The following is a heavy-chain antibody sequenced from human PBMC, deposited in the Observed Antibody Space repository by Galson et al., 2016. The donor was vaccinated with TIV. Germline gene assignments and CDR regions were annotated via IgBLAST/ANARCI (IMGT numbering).Heavy chain of an antibody. CDR2: INDDGSNK. CDR1: GFTLRKYW. CDR3: ARAMAAVDSY. J-gene: IGHJ4*02. D-gene: IGHD6-13*01. Sequence: SLRLSCAASGFTLRKYWINWVRQAPGKGLEWVANINDDGSNKYYVESVKGRFTISRDDAENSVYLQMNGLRAEDTSKYYCARAMAAVDSYWAQGTLVTVSS. V-gene: IGHV3-7*01.